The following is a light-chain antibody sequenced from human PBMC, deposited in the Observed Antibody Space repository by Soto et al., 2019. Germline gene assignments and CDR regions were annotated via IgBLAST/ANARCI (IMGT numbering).Light chain of an antibody. Sequence: QSVLTQPPSASGSPGQSVTISCTGTSSDVGGYNYVSWYQQYPGKAPKLMIYEVSKRPSGVPDRFSGSKSGNTASLTVSGLQDEDEADYYCSTYAGSNRVFGTGTKRTVL. CDR3: STYAGSNRV. CDR1: SSDVGGYNY. CDR2: EVS. V-gene: IGLV2-8*01. J-gene: IGLJ1*01.